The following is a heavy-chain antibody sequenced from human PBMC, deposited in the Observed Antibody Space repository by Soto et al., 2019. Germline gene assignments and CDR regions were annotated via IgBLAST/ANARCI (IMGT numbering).Heavy chain of an antibody. J-gene: IGHJ6*02. CDR3: AKNGQPPYYYYGLDV. V-gene: IGHV1-18*01. D-gene: IGHD2-8*01. CDR1: GYTFTRYG. Sequence: QGHLVQSEAEVKKSGASVKVSCKASGYTFTRYGISWVRQAPGQGLEWMGWISGYNGDTNYAQKFQGRVSMTLDTSTGTAYMELRSLTSDDTAIYYCAKNGQPPYYYYGLDVWGQGTKVTVSS. CDR2: ISGYNGDT.